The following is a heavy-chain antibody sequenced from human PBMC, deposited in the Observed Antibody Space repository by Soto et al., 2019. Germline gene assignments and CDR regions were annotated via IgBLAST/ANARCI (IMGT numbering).Heavy chain of an antibody. V-gene: IGHV1-46*01. CDR3: AREKSLWSPAAVLYYYYGMDV. CDR2: INPSGGST. J-gene: IGHJ6*02. Sequence: ASVKVSCKASGYTFTSYYMHWVRQAPGQGLEWMGIINPSGGSTSYAQKFQGRVTMTRDTSTGTVYMELSSLRSEDTAVYYCAREKSLWSPAAVLYYYYGMDVWGQGTTVTVSS. D-gene: IGHD2-2*01. CDR1: GYTFTSYY.